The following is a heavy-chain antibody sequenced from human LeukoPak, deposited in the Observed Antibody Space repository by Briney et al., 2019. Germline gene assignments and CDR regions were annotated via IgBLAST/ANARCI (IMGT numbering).Heavy chain of an antibody. CDR1: GYTFTSYY. D-gene: IGHD3-16*02. CDR2: INPSGGST. CDR3: ARDFRHIMITLGGVIAPYGMDV. Sequence: ASVNVSFKSSGYTFTSYYLHWVRQPPGQGLEWMGIINPSGGSTNYAQKFQGRVTMTRDTSTSTVYMELSSLRSEDTDVYYCARDFRHIMITLGGVIAPYGMDVWGQGTTVTVSS. J-gene: IGHJ6*01. V-gene: IGHV1-46*01.